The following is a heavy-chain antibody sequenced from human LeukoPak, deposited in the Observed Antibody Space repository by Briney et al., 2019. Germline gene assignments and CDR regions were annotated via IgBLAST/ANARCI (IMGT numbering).Heavy chain of an antibody. J-gene: IGHJ4*02. D-gene: IGHD7-27*01. CDR3: ARDHDWGVDY. Sequence: ASVTVSCKASVFTFTDHYMHSVRQAPGQELEWMGWINGNRGDTNYAQNSQDRVTMTRDTSTSTVYKELSRLTVDDTAVYYCARDHDWGVDYWGQGTLVTVSS. V-gene: IGHV1-2*02. CDR1: VFTFTDHY. CDR2: INGNRGDT.